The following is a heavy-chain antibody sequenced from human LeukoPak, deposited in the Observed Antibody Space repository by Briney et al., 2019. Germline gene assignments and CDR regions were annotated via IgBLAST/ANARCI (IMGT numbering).Heavy chain of an antibody. CDR2: IYSGGST. V-gene: IGHV3-66*02. D-gene: IGHD6-13*01. J-gene: IGHJ4*02. CDR1: GFTFSSYS. CDR3: ARDTNIAAAGKRGYDY. Sequence: GGSLRLSCAASGFTFSSYSMNWVRQAPGKGLEWVSVIYSGGSTYYADSVKDRFTISRDNSKNTLYLQMNSLRVEDTAVYYCARDTNIAAAGKRGYDYWGQGTLVTVSS.